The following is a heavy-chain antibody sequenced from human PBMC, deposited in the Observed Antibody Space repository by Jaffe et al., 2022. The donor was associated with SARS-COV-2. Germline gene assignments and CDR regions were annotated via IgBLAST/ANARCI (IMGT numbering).Heavy chain of an antibody. V-gene: IGHV4-39*01. D-gene: IGHD3-16*01. CDR3: ARHRGGQGDTFDV. CDR1: GGSISSAGNY. Sequence: QLQLQESGPGLVKPSETLSLTCTVSGGSISSAGNYWALIRQPPGRGLEWLGTLYYTGATLFNPSFESRVTISADTSGNQFSLKLSSVTAADTAFYYCARHRGGQGDTFDVWGQGTMVTVSS. J-gene: IGHJ3*01. CDR2: LYYTGAT.